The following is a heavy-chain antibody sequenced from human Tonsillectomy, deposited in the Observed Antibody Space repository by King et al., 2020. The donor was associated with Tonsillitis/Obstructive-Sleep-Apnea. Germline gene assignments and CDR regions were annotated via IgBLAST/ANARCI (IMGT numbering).Heavy chain of an antibody. D-gene: IGHD6-19*01. CDR2: ISYDGSIK. J-gene: IGHJ4*02. V-gene: IGHV3-30*04. CDR1: GFTFSSYA. CDR3: AMEGGRSSGWYGDYFDY. Sequence: VQLVESGGGVVQPGRSLRLSCAASGFTFSSYAMHWVRQAPGKGLEWVVVISYDGSIKYYADSVKGRFTTSRDNSKNTLYLQMNSLRAEDTAVYYCAMEGGRSSGWYGDYFDYWGQGTLVTVSS.